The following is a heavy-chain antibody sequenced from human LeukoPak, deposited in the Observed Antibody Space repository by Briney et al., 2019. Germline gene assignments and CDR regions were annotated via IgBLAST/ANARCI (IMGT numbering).Heavy chain of an antibody. J-gene: IGHJ4*02. D-gene: IGHD3-22*01. V-gene: IGHV4-4*07. CDR3: ARGTYYYDSSGYSQYYFDY. CDR2: IYTSGST. CDR1: GGSISSYY. Sequence: SETLSLTCTVSGGSISSYYWSWIRQPAGKGLEWIGRIYTSGSTNYNPSLKSRVTMSVATSKNQFSLKLSSVTAADTDVYYCARGTYYYDSSGYSQYYFDYWGQGTLVTVSS.